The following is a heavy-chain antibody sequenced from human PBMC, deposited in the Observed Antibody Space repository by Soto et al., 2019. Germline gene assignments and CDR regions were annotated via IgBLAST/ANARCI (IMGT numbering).Heavy chain of an antibody. CDR3: ARDRKTYSNYRPYYYYYGMDV. V-gene: IGHV3-30-3*01. Sequence: GGSLRLSCAASGFTFSSYAMHWVRQAPGKGLEWVAVISYDGSNKYYADSVKGRFTISRDNSKNTLYLQMNSLRAEDTAVYYCARDRKTYSNYRPYYYYYGMDVWGQGTTVTVSS. CDR2: ISYDGSNK. CDR1: GFTFSSYA. J-gene: IGHJ6*02. D-gene: IGHD4-4*01.